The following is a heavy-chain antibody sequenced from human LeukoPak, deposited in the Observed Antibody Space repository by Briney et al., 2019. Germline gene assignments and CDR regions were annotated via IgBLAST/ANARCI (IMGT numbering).Heavy chain of an antibody. V-gene: IGHV4-61*01. CDR1: GGSVSSGSYY. CDR3: ARSSPVGPAELDS. J-gene: IGHJ4*02. D-gene: IGHD1-14*01. CDR2: IYYSGST. Sequence: TSETLSLTCTVSGGSVSSGSYYWSWIRQPPGKGLEWIGYIYYSGSTNYNPSLKSRVTISVDTSKNQFSLKLKSVTPADTAVYYCARSSPVGPAELDSWGQGTLVTVSS.